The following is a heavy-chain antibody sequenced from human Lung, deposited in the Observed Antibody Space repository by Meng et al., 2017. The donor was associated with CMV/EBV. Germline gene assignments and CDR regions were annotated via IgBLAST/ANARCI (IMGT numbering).Heavy chain of an antibody. CDR2: VVYSGTT. Sequence: QLPVRGSGPGLVKPSETLSLTCTVSGGSISSSSYYWAWIRQPPGEGLEWIGSVVYSGTTYYTSSLKSRVSISVDTSKNQFSLKLSSVTAADTAVYYCARHHHSPTFDYWGQGTLVTVSS. CDR3: ARHHHSPTFDY. J-gene: IGHJ4*02. V-gene: IGHV4-39*01. D-gene: IGHD1-14*01. CDR1: GGSISSSSYY.